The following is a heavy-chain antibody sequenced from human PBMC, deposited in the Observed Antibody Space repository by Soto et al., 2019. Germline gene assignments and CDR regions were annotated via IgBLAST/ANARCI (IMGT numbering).Heavy chain of an antibody. Sequence: ESGGGLVTPGGSLRLSCAASGFTFSSYSMNWVRQAPGKGLEWVSSISSSSSYIYYADSVKGRFTISRDNAKNSLYLQKNSLRAEDTAVYYCARELPSLIAAAGIGIDYRGQGTLVTVSS. V-gene: IGHV3-21*01. CDR1: GFTFSSYS. D-gene: IGHD6-13*01. CDR3: ARELPSLIAAAGIGIDY. CDR2: ISSSSSYI. J-gene: IGHJ4*02.